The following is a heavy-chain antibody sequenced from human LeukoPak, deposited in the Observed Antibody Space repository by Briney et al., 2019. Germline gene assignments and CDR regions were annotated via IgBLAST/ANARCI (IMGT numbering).Heavy chain of an antibody. D-gene: IGHD1-26*01. CDR3: ARAKWELLHDLDY. CDR2: ISSSGSTI. Sequence: GGSLRLSCAASGFTFSDYYMSWIRQAPGKGLEWVSYISSSGSTIYYADSVKGRFTISRDNAKNSLYLQVNSLRAEDTAVYYCARAKWELLHDLDYWGQGTLVTVSS. CDR1: GFTFSDYY. J-gene: IGHJ4*02. V-gene: IGHV3-11*01.